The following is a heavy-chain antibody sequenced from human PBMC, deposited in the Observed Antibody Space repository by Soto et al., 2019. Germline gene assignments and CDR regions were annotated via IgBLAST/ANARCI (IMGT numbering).Heavy chain of an antibody. CDR1: GYTFTSYY. CDR3: ARDAGSYFSSGYYYYGMDV. J-gene: IGHJ6*02. CDR2: IIPSLGIA. Sequence: ASVKVSCKASGYTFTSYYMHWVRQAPGQGLEWMGRIIPSLGIASYAQKLQGRVTMTTDTSTSTAYMELRSLRSDDTAVYYCARDAGSYFSSGYYYYGMDVWGQGTTVTVSS. D-gene: IGHD1-26*01. V-gene: IGHV1-46*01.